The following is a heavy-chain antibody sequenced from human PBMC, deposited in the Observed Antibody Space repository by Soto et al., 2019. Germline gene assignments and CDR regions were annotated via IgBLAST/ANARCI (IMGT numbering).Heavy chain of an antibody. Sequence: EVQLLESGGGLVQPGGSLRLSCAGSGFTFNSYAMSWVRQAPGKGLEGVSRITASGDTTHYADSVKGRFTVSRDNYENMLYPQLNSLRAEDTAVYHCAQGQYSISWYILWGQGTLVTVSS. CDR2: ITASGDTT. V-gene: IGHV3-23*01. J-gene: IGHJ4*02. D-gene: IGHD6-13*01. CDR1: GFTFNSYA. CDR3: AQGQYSISWYIL.